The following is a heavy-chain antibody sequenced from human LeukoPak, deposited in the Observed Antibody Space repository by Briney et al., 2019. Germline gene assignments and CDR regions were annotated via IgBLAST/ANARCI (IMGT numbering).Heavy chain of an antibody. V-gene: IGHV4-30-2*01. CDR1: GASVSSIGYS. D-gene: IGHD3-22*01. Sequence: PSETLSLTCGVSGASVSSIGYSWSWIRQPPGRGLEGIGYIYQSGSASYNPSLQSRVTISIDKSKNQFSLNLNSVTAADTAVYYCARNSYYDNSGEGAFDIWGQGTMVTVSS. CDR2: IYQSGSA. CDR3: ARNSYYDNSGEGAFDI. J-gene: IGHJ3*02.